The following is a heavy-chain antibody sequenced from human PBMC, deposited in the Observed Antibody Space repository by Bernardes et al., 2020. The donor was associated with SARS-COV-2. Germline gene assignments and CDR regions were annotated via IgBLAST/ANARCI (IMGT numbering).Heavy chain of an antibody. CDR1: GFTFSSYA. Sequence: GGSLRLSCAASGFTFSSYAMSWVRQAPGKGLEWVSGISGSGDRTNYAGSVKGRFTISSDTSKSTLYLQMNGLRAEDTAVYYCAKGRDSGYLVPFDYGGQGTLVTVSS. CDR2: ISGSGDRT. CDR3: AKGRDSGYLVPFDY. J-gene: IGHJ4*02. V-gene: IGHV3-23*01. D-gene: IGHD3-22*01.